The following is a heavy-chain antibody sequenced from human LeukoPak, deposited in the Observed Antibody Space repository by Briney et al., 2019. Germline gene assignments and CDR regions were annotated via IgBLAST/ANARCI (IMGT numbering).Heavy chain of an antibody. CDR2: IYTSGST. J-gene: IGHJ4*02. CDR1: GGSISSYY. Sequence: SETLSLTCTVSGGSISSYYWSWIRQPAGKGLEWIGRIYTSGSTNYNPSLKSRVTMSVDTSKNQFSLKLSSVTAADTAVYYCARDRVGATTELFAYWGQGTLVTVSS. CDR3: ARDRVGATTELFAY. D-gene: IGHD1-26*01. V-gene: IGHV4-4*07.